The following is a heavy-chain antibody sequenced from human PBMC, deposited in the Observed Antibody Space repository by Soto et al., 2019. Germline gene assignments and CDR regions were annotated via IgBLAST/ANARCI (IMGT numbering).Heavy chain of an antibody. CDR1: RYSFTSYW. CDR3: PREYSSSILIYYYYYGMDV. V-gene: IGHV5-10-1*01. Sequence: PGESLKISGKGSRYSFTSYWISWGRQMPGKVLEWMGRIDPSDSYTNYSPSFQGHVTISADKSISTAYLQWSSLTASDTAMYYCPREYSSSILIYYYYYGMDVWGQGTTVTVSS. D-gene: IGHD6-6*01. J-gene: IGHJ6*02. CDR2: IDPSDSYT.